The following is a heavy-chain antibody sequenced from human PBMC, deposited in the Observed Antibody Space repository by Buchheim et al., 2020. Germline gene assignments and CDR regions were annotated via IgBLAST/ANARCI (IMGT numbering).Heavy chain of an antibody. CDR1: GGSISSGSYF. CDR3: AKTGGTYYYGLDV. Sequence: QVQLQESGPGLVKPSQTLSLTCTVSGGSISSGSYFWSWIRQPAGKGMEWIGRISSGGSTNYNASLKSRVIISADTPTNQFSLILTSVTAADTAVYYCAKTGGTYYYGLDVWGQGT. D-gene: IGHD3-16*01. V-gene: IGHV4-61*02. CDR2: ISSGGST. J-gene: IGHJ6*02.